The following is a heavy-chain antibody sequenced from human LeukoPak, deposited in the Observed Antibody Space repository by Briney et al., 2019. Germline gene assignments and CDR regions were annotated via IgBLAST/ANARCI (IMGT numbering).Heavy chain of an antibody. D-gene: IGHD6-13*01. V-gene: IGHV3-30-3*01. CDR3: ARDSLTRSWPIYNWFDP. Sequence: GGSLRLSCAASGFTFSSYAMHWVRQAPGKGLEWVAVISYDGSNKYYADSVKGRFTISRDNSKNTLYLQMNSLRAEDTAVYYCARDSLTRSWPIYNWFDPWGQGTLVTVSS. CDR2: ISYDGSNK. J-gene: IGHJ5*02. CDR1: GFTFSSYA.